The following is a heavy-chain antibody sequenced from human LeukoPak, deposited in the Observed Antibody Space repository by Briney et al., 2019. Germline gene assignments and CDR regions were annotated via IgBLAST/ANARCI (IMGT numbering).Heavy chain of an antibody. CDR2: ISYDGSNK. Sequence: GRSLRLSCAASGFTFSSYGMHWVRQAPGKGLEWVAVISYDGSNKYYADSVKGRFTISRDNSKNTLYLQMNRLRAEDTAVYYCAKDREYQLPRTYYYYGMDVWGKGTTVTVSS. CDR1: GFTFSSYG. CDR3: AKDREYQLPRTYYYYGMDV. D-gene: IGHD2-2*01. V-gene: IGHV3-30*18. J-gene: IGHJ6*04.